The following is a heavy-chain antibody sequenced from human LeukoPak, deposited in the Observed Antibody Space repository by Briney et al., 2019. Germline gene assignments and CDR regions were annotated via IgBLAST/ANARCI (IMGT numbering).Heavy chain of an antibody. CDR3: STLTSRGLSDS. Sequence: GGSLRLSCTASGFTFSNAWMNWVRQAPGKGLEWVGRIKSKADGETIDYAAPVKGRFTFSRDDSKNMLYLQMTSLKSEDTAVYYCSTLTSRGLSDSWGQGTLVTVSS. CDR1: GFTFSNAW. J-gene: IGHJ4*02. CDR2: IKSKADGETI. V-gene: IGHV3-15*07. D-gene: IGHD1-20*01.